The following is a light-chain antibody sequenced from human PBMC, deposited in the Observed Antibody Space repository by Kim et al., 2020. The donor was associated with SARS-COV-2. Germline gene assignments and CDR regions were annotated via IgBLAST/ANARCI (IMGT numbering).Light chain of an antibody. Sequence: SVKLTCTLSSGHSSYIIAWHQQQPGKAPRYLMKLEGSGSYNKGSGVPDRFSGSSSGADRYLTISNLQSEDETDYYCETWDSNTRVFGGGTQLTVL. CDR1: SGHSSYI. CDR3: ETWDSNTRV. J-gene: IGLJ2*01. V-gene: IGLV4-60*03. CDR2: LEGSGSY.